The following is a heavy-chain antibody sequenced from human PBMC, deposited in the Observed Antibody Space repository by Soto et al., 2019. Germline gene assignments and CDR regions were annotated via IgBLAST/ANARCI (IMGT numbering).Heavy chain of an antibody. D-gene: IGHD3-10*01. Sequence: SETLSLTCTVSGGSISSYYWSWIRQPPGKGLEWIGYIYYSGSTNYNPSLKSRVTISVDTSKNQFSLKLSSVTAADTAVYYCARHIDYYGSWAYNWFDPWGQGTLVTVSS. J-gene: IGHJ5*02. CDR3: ARHIDYYGSWAYNWFDP. CDR1: GGSISSYY. CDR2: IYYSGST. V-gene: IGHV4-59*08.